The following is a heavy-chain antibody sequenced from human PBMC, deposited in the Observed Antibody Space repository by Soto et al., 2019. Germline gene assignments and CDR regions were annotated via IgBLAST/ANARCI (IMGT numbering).Heavy chain of an antibody. D-gene: IGHD2-2*01. J-gene: IGHJ4*02. CDR1: GYTFTSYA. CDR3: ARDDPVRGRTSPFDY. V-gene: IGHV1-3*01. CDR2: INAGNGNT. Sequence: ASVKVSCKASGYTFTSYAMHWVRQAPGQRLEWMGWINAGNGNTKYSQKFQGRVTITRDTSASTAYMELSSLRSEDTAVYYCARDDPVRGRTSPFDYWGKGPLVTVPS.